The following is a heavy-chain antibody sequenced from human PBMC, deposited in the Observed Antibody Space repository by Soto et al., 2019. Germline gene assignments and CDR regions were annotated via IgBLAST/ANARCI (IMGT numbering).Heavy chain of an antibody. CDR3: ARAYYDFWSGYHNWFDP. CDR1: GGSISSGDYY. CDR2: IYYSGST. J-gene: IGHJ5*02. D-gene: IGHD3-3*01. V-gene: IGHV4-30-4*01. Sequence: QVQLQESGPGLVKPSQTLSLTCTVSGGSISSGDYYWSGIRQPPGTGLEWFGYIYYSGSTYYNPSLKSRVTISVDTSKNQFYLKLSSVTDADTAVYYCARAYYDFWSGYHNWFDPWGQGTLVTVSS.